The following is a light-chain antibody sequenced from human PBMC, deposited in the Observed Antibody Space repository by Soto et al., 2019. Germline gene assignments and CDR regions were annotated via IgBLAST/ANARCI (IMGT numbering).Light chain of an antibody. Sequence: EIEMTQSPATLSVSPGERATLSCSASQCVSNRLAWYQQRPGQAPRLLIYRASARATGIPARFSGSGSGTEITLTISSLHSEDVAIYYCQQSSDLPRTFGQGTKVEIK. CDR2: RAS. CDR1: QCVSNR. J-gene: IGKJ1*01. V-gene: IGKV3-15*01. CDR3: QQSSDLPRT.